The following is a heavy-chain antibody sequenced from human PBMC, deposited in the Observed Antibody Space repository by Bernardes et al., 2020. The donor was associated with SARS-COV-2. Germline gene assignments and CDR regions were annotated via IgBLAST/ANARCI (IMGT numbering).Heavy chain of an antibody. CDR2: ISSSSSYI. J-gene: IGHJ4*02. CDR1: GFTFSSYS. CDR3: ARGDNYDFWSGYEPIDY. V-gene: IGHV3-21*01. Sequence: GGSLRLSCAASGFTFSSYSMNWVRQAPGKGLEWVSSISSSSSYIYYADSVKGRFTISRDNAKNSLYLQMNSLRAEDTAVYYCARGDNYDFWSGYEPIDYWGQGTLVTVSS. D-gene: IGHD3-3*01.